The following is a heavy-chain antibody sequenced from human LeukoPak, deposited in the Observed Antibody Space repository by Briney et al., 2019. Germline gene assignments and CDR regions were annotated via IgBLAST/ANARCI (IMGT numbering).Heavy chain of an antibody. CDR3: AKTSGSGNYYYYYYAMDV. Sequence: GGSLRLSCAASGFTFSNYAMSWVRQAPGKGLEWVSAISGSGSSTFYADSVKGRFTISRDHSKNTLYLQMNSLRAEDTAVYYCAKTSGSGNYYYYYYAMDVWGQGTTVTVSS. CDR2: ISGSGSST. D-gene: IGHD3-10*01. V-gene: IGHV3-23*01. CDR1: GFTFSNYA. J-gene: IGHJ6*02.